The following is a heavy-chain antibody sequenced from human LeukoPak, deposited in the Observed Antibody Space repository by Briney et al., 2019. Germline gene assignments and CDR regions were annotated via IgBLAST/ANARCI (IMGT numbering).Heavy chain of an antibody. J-gene: IGHJ5*01. V-gene: IGHV3-7*03. CDR2: IKEDGTEK. D-gene: IGHD5-12*01. Sequence: GGSLRLSCAGSGFTFSDFWMTWVRQTPGKGLEWVANIKEDGTEKNLVDSVKGRFTISRDNAKNSLDLQMSSLRPEDTALYYCVKDKHRDGYTYGVYDSWGQGTLITVSS. CDR1: GFTFSDFW. CDR3: VKDKHRDGYTYGVYDS.